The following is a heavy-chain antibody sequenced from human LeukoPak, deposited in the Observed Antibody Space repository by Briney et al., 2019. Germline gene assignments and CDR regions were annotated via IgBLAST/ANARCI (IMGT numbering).Heavy chain of an antibody. V-gene: IGHV3-74*01. CDR2: IKSDGST. CDR3: ARAPSEIGGYYPEYFRH. CDR1: GFTFSSYW. J-gene: IGHJ1*01. Sequence: GGSLRLSCAASGFTFSSYWMHWVRQAPGKGLVWVSRIKSDGSTNYADSVKGRFAISRDNAKNTVSLQMNSLRDEDTGVYYCARAPSEIGGYYPEYFRHWGQGTLVTVSS. D-gene: IGHD3-22*01.